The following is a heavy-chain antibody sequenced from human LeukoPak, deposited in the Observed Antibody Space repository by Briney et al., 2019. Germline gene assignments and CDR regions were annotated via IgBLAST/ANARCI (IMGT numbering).Heavy chain of an antibody. V-gene: IGHV3-48*03. CDR2: ISSSDSII. CDR3: ARGDNSGPDYYYYMDV. D-gene: IGHD6-19*01. CDR1: GFTFSIYA. J-gene: IGHJ6*03. Sequence: GGSLRLSCAASGFTFSIYAMSWVRRAPGKGLEWVSYISSSDSIIYYADSVKGRFTISRDNAKNSLYLQMNSLRAEDTAVYYCARGDNSGPDYYYYMDVWGKGTTVTISS.